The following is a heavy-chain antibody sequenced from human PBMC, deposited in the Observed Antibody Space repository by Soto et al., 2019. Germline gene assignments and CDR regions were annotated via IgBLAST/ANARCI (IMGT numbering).Heavy chain of an antibody. Sequence: GASVKVSCKASGGTFSSYTISWVRQAPGQGLEWMGRIIPILGIANYAQKFQGRVTITADKSTSTAYMELSSLRSEDTAVYYCERINVLRYFDWLIWGQGILVNVS. CDR3: ERINVLRYFDWLI. J-gene: IGHJ4*02. D-gene: IGHD3-9*01. CDR2: IIPILGIA. CDR1: GGTFSSYT. V-gene: IGHV1-69*02.